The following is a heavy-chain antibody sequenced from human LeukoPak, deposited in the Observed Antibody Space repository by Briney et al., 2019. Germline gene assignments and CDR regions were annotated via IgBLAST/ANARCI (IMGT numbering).Heavy chain of an antibody. Sequence: PGGSLRLSCAASGFTFSNFWMSWVRQAPGKGLEWVSAISGSGGSTYYADSVKGRFTISRDNSKNTLYLQMNSLRAEDTAVYYCAKDPDGGYDFWSGYLDYWGQGTLVTVSS. J-gene: IGHJ4*02. D-gene: IGHD3-3*01. CDR2: ISGSGGST. CDR1: GFTFSNFW. V-gene: IGHV3-23*01. CDR3: AKDPDGGYDFWSGYLDY.